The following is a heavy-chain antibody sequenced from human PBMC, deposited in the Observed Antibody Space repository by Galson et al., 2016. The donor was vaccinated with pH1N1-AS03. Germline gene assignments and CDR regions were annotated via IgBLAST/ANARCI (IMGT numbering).Heavy chain of an antibody. CDR2: ISSSGGHI. CDR3: ARDVLDSSGRDY. CDR1: GFTFSSHS. V-gene: IGHV3-21*01. D-gene: IGHD6-6*01. J-gene: IGHJ4*02. Sequence: LRLSCAASGFTFSSHSMNWVRQAPGKGLEWVSSISSSGGHIYYADSVKGRFTISRDNAKKSLYLEMNSLRAEDTAIYYCARDVLDSSGRDYWGQGTLVTVSS.